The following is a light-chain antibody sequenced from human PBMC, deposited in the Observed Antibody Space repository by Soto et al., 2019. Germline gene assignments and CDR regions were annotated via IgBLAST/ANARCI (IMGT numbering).Light chain of an antibody. Sequence: QSALTQPASVSGSPGQSITISCTGTSSDVGGYNYVSWYQQHPGKAPKLMIYEVSNRPSGVSNRFSGSKSGNTASLTISGLQAEDEADYYCSSYTSSSITFGTGTKLTVL. CDR2: EVS. CDR3: SSYTSSSIT. V-gene: IGLV2-14*01. CDR1: SSDVGGYNY. J-gene: IGLJ1*01.